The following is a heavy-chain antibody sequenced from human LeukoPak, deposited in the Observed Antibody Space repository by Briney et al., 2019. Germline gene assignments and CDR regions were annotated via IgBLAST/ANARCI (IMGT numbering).Heavy chain of an antibody. V-gene: IGHV1-18*01. CDR3: ASGPFYDYVWGSYRDYFDY. J-gene: IGHJ4*02. Sequence: ASVKVSCKASGYTFTSYGISWVRQAPGQGLEWMGWISAYNGNTNYAQKLQGRVTMTTDTSTSTAYMELSRLRSDDTAVYYCASGPFYDYVWGSYRDYFDYWGQGTLVTVSS. CDR2: ISAYNGNT. CDR1: GYTFTSYG. D-gene: IGHD3-16*02.